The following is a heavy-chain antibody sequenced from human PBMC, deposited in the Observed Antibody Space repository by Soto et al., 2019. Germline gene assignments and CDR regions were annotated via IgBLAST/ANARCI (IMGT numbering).Heavy chain of an antibody. V-gene: IGHV4-4*07. CDR1: GGSISSYY. D-gene: IGHD3-9*01. J-gene: IGHJ6*02. CDR3: ARGYYDILTGHYYYYGMDV. CDR2: IYTSGST. Sequence: PSETLSLTCTVSGGSISSYYWSWIRQPAGKGLEWIGRIYTSGSTNYNPSLKSRVTMSVDTSKNQFSLKLSSVTAADTAVYYCARGYYDILTGHYYYYGMDVWGQGTTVTVSS.